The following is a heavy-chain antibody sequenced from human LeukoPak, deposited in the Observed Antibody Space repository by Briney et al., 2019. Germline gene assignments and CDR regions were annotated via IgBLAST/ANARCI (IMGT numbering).Heavy chain of an antibody. CDR2: IWYDGSNK. Sequence: GGSLRLSCAASGFTFSSYGMHWVRQAPGKGLEWVAVIWYDGSNKYYADSVKGRFTISRDNSKNTLYLQMNSLRAEDTAVYYCARDSITRQPNWFDPWGQGTLVTVSS. J-gene: IGHJ5*02. D-gene: IGHD1-20*01. V-gene: IGHV3-33*08. CDR1: GFTFSSYG. CDR3: ARDSITRQPNWFDP.